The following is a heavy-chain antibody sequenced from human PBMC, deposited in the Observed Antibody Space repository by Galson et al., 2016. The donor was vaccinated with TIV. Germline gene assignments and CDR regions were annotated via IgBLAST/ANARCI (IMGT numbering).Heavy chain of an antibody. J-gene: IGHJ4*02. V-gene: IGHV1-18*01. D-gene: IGHD5-12*01. CDR3: ARVGRSSGYNL. CDR1: GYSFIRYG. Sequence: QSGAEVKKPGASVKVSCKASGYSFIRYGITWVRQAPGQGLEWMGWIGPYNGDTKYAQKVQGRFTMTTDTSTSTAYMEVRRLKSDATAEYYCARVGRSSGYNLWGQGTLVTVSS. CDR2: IGPYNGDT.